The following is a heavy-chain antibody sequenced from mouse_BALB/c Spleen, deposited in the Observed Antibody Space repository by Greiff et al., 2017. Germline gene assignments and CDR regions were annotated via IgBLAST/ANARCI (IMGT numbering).Heavy chain of an antibody. Sequence: VQLQQPGAELVRSGASVKLSCTASGFNIKDYYMHWVKQRPEQGLEWIGWIDPENGDTEYAPKFQGKATMTADTSSNTAYLQLSSLTSEDTAVYYCNANDGYYGFAYWGQGTLVTVSA. D-gene: IGHD2-3*01. CDR2: IDPENGDT. CDR1: GFNIKDYY. V-gene: IGHV14-4*02. CDR3: NANDGYYGFAY. J-gene: IGHJ3*01.